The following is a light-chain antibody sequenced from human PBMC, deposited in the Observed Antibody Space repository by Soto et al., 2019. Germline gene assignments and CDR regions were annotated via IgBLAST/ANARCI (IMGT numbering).Light chain of an antibody. CDR3: QQYNSYSGT. CDR1: QSVGSN. J-gene: IGKJ1*01. Sequence: EIVMTQSPATLSVSPGERATLSCTASQSVGSNLAWYQQKPGQAPRLLIYGASTRATGIPARFSGSGSGTDFTLTISSLQPDDFATYYCQQYNSYSGTFGQGTKVDIK. V-gene: IGKV3-15*01. CDR2: GAS.